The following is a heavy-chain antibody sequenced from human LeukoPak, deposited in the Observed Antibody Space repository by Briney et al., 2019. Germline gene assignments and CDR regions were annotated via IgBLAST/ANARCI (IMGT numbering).Heavy chain of an antibody. J-gene: IGHJ1*01. CDR2: ISF. Sequence: GKSLRLSCAASGFSFIRHAMHWVRQAPGEGLEWVTGISFADSVEGRFTISRDNSKNTLTLQMNSLRAEDTAVYYCARDSASFGTTHFHHWGQGTLVIVSS. CDR3: ARDSASFGTTHFHH. D-gene: IGHD1-7*01. V-gene: IGHV3-30*04. CDR1: GFSFIRHA.